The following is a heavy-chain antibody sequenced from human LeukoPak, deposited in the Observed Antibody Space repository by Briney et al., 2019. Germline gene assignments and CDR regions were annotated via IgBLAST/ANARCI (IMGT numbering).Heavy chain of an antibody. D-gene: IGHD3-22*01. CDR3: ARGENYYDSSGYYGNFDY. V-gene: IGHV3-23*01. J-gene: IGHJ4*02. CDR2: ISGSGGST. CDR1: GFTFSSYA. Sequence: GSLRLSCAASGFTFSSYAMSWVRQAPGKGLEWVSAISGSGGSTYYADSVKGRFTISRDNSKNTLYLQMNSLRAEDTALYYCARGENYYDSSGYYGNFDYWGQGTLVTVSS.